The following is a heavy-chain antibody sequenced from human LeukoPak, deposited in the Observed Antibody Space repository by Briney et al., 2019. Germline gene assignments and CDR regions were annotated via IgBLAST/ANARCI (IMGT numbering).Heavy chain of an antibody. CDR2: ISHDVKTT. D-gene: IGHD3-10*01. J-gene: IGHJ4*02. V-gene: IGHV3-30*04. CDR1: GFSFSDSV. Sequence: GKSLRLSCVASGFSFSDSVIHWVRQAPGKGLEWVAVISHDVKTTYYADSAKGRFTISRDNSRNTVFLQMNRLRPEDTAVYYCVKEAYYGWGSSPTFYFDYWGQGTRVTVSS. CDR3: VKEAYYGWGSSPTFYFDY.